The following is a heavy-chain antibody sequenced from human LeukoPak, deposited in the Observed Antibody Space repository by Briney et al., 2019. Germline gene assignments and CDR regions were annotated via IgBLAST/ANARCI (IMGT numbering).Heavy chain of an antibody. CDR3: TRDVIRGTNLGY. D-gene: IGHD3-10*01. J-gene: IGHJ4*02. V-gene: IGHV3-66*02. CDR1: GFSVSRNY. CDR2: IYSGGRT. Sequence: PGGSLRLSCAAFGFSVSRNYMTWVRQAPGKGLEWVSVIYSGGRTDYADSVKGRFTISRDSSKNTLYLQLNSLRAEDTAVYYCTRDVIRGTNLGYWGQGTLVTVSS.